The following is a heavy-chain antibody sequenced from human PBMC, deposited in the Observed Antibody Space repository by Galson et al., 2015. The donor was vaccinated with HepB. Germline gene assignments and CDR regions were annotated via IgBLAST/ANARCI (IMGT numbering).Heavy chain of an antibody. CDR3: ARDGGATTRSLEWTSHYFDF. CDR1: GFTFSNYV. CDR2: ISGSGGST. Sequence: SLRLSCAASGFTFSNYVMTWVRQAPGKGLEWVSYISGSGGSTDYADSVKGRFTISRDNSKNTLYMQMNRLRADDTAVYYCARDGGATTRSLEWTSHYFDFCGQGALVTVPS. J-gene: IGHJ4*02. D-gene: IGHD3-3*01. V-gene: IGHV3-23*01.